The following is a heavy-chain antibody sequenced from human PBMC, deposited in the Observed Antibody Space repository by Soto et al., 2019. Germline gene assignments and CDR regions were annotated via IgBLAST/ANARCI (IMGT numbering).Heavy chain of an antibody. D-gene: IGHD2-15*01. CDR2: INWSGEMI. CDR1: GFTLDDYA. CDR3: VRDHCSGGSCYYDY. V-gene: IGHV3-9*01. Sequence: SLRLSCAASGFTLDDYAMHWVRQPPGRGLEWVSGINWSGEMIAYADSVKGRFTISRDNAKNSLDLQMNSLRVEDTAFYYCVRDHCSGGSCYYDYWGHGTLVTVSS. J-gene: IGHJ4*01.